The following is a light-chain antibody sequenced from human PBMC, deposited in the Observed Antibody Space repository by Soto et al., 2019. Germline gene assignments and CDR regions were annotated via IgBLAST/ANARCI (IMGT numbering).Light chain of an antibody. CDR2: DVS. J-gene: IGLJ2*01. CDR3: SSYTCSSTLV. Sequence: QSALTQPASVSGSPGQSITISCTGTSSDVGGYNYVSWYQQHPGKAPKLMIYDVSNRPSGVSNRFSGSKSGNTASLTISGLQAEDEGDYYCSSYTCSSTLVFGGGTKLTVL. V-gene: IGLV2-14*01. CDR1: SSDVGGYNY.